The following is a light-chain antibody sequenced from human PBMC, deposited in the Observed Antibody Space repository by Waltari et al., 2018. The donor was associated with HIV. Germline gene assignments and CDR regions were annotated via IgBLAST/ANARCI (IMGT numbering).Light chain of an antibody. CDR2: GNI. Sequence: QSVLTQPPSVSGAPGQRVTISCTGSSPNIGAGYDVHWYQQLPGTTPKLLVYGNINRPSGVPDRFSGSKSATSASLAITGLQAEDEADYYCQSYDNSLSAWVFGGGTKLTVL. CDR3: QSYDNSLSAWV. J-gene: IGLJ3*02. CDR1: SPNIGAGYD. V-gene: IGLV1-40*01.